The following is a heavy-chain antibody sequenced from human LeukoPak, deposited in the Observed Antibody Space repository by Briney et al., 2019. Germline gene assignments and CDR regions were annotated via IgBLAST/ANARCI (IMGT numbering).Heavy chain of an antibody. Sequence: GGSLGLSRAAFGFFLNNYSIIWVRQPPAKGLESGASIGASSATLHYADSVKRRPTVPRDNHKNLLYLQKRRLSDERTAVYLFAREPRVGYCSGTSSHGGYNSLDPWGQGTLVTVSS. CDR2: IGASSATL. D-gene: IGHD2-2*01. CDR1: GFFLNNYS. CDR3: AREPRVGYCSGTSSHGGYNSLDP. V-gene: IGHV3-23*01. J-gene: IGHJ5*02.